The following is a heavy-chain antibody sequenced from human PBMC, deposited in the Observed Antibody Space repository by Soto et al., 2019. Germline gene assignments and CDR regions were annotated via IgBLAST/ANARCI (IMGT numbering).Heavy chain of an antibody. CDR2: IWYDGSNK. Sequence: GGSLRLSCAASGFTFSSYGMHWVRQAPGKGLEWVAVIWYDGSNKYYADSVKGRFTISRDNSKNTLYLQMNSLRAEDTAVYYCARDYGEMATPYFDYWGQGTLVTVSS. D-gene: IGHD5-12*01. J-gene: IGHJ4*02. CDR1: GFTFSSYG. V-gene: IGHV3-33*01. CDR3: ARDYGEMATPYFDY.